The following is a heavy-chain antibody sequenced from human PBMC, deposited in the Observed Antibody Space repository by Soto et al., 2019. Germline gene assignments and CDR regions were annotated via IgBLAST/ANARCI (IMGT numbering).Heavy chain of an antibody. V-gene: IGHV4-34*01. CDR1: GGSFSGYY. CDR2: SNQSGST. D-gene: IGHD5-12*01. Sequence: KPSETLSLTCAVYGGSFSGYYWSWIRQPPGKGLEWIGESNQSGSTNYNPSLKSRVTISVDTSKNQFSLKLSSVTAADTAVYYCARVPAYSGYDYIDYWGQGTLVTVSS. J-gene: IGHJ4*02. CDR3: ARVPAYSGYDYIDY.